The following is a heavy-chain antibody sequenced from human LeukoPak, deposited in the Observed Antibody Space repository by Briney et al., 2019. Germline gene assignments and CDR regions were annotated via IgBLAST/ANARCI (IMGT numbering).Heavy chain of an antibody. J-gene: IGHJ6*02. CDR2: IYYSGST. CDR1: GGSISSYY. V-gene: IGHV4-59*01. Sequence: SETLSLTCTVSGGSISSYYWSWIRQPPGKGLEWIGYIYYSGSTNYNPSLKGRVTISVDTSKNQFSLKLTSVTAADTAVYYCARAGYHDSSGYYTYMDVWGQGTTVTVSS. D-gene: IGHD3-22*01. CDR3: ARAGYHDSSGYYTYMDV.